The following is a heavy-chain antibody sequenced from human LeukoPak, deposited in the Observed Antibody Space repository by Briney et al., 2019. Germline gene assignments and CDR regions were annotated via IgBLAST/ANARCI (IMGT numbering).Heavy chain of an antibody. D-gene: IGHD2-15*01. J-gene: IGHJ4*02. V-gene: IGHV3-15*01. CDR2: IKSQSNGGTT. CDR3: AKDPDIAPHDGGSH. CDR1: GFIFKYAW. Sequence: GGSLRLSCAASGFIFKYAWMSWVRQAPGKGLEWVGRIKSQSNGGTTEYAAPVKGRFTISRDDSKGTLYLQMNSLRAEDTAVYYCAKDPDIAPHDGGSHWGQGTLVTVSS.